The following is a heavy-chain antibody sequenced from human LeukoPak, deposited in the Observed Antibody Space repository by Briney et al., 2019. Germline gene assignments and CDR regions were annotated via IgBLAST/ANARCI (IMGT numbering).Heavy chain of an antibody. D-gene: IGHD3-16*01. CDR2: IYHTANT. CDR1: GAPVISGGYS. Sequence: PSETLSLTCAVSGAPVISGGYSWSWIRQPPGKGLEWIGCIYHTANTYYNPSLKSRVTISADTSKNQFSLKLNSLTTADTAVYYCTRGAGWLIDYWGQGILVTVSS. J-gene: IGHJ4*02. CDR3: TRGAGWLIDY. V-gene: IGHV4-30-2*01.